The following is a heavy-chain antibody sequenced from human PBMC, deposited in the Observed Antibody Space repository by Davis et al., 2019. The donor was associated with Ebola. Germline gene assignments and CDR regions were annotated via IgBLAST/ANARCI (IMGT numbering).Heavy chain of an antibody. CDR2: IRTKPNNYAT. J-gene: IGHJ5*02. CDR1: GFTFSTYG. Sequence: GGSLRLSCTVSGFTFSTYGMHWVRQAPGKGLEWVGRIRTKPNNYATTYAASVGGRFTISRDDSKDTTYLQMNSLKTEDTAVYYCTSPVESNWFDPWGPGTLVTVSS. CDR3: TSPVESNWFDP. V-gene: IGHV3-73*01.